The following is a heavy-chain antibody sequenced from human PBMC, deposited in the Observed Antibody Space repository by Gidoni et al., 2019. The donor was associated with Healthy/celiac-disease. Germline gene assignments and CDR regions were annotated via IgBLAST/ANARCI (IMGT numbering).Heavy chain of an antibody. CDR2: IYWNDDK. D-gene: IGHD3-10*01. CDR1: GFSLSTSGVG. Sequence: QITLKESGPTLVKPTQTLTLTCTFSGFSLSTSGVGVGWIRQPPGKALEWLALIYWNDDKRYSPSLKSRLTITKDTSKNQVVLTMTNMDPVDTATYYCAHLTYYYGSGSAAHYNWFDPWGQGTLVTVSS. V-gene: IGHV2-5*01. CDR3: AHLTYYYGSGSAAHYNWFDP. J-gene: IGHJ5*02.